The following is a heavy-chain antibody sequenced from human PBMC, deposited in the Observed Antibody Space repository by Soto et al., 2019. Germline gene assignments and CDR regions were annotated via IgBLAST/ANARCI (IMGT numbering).Heavy chain of an antibody. CDR3: ARGSPRVWGSYRPLRFGWFDP. J-gene: IGHJ5*02. Sequence: QVQLQQWGAGLLKPSETLSLTCAVYGGSFSGYYWSWIRQPPGKGLEWIGEINHSGSTNYNPSLKSRVLIAVDTSKNQFSLKLSSVTAADTAVYYCARGSPRVWGSYRPLRFGWFDPWGQGTLVTVSS. V-gene: IGHV4-34*01. CDR2: INHSGST. D-gene: IGHD3-16*02. CDR1: GGSFSGYY.